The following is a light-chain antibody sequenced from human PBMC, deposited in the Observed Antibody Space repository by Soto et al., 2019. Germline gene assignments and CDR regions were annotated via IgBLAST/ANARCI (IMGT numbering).Light chain of an antibody. CDR3: SSHATSSTWV. J-gene: IGLJ3*02. CDR1: SSDVGAYNY. V-gene: IGLV2-14*01. Sequence: QSALTQPASVSGSPGQSSTLSCTGTSSDVGAYNYVSWYQQHPGKAPKLIIDEVSNRPSGVSNRFSGSKSGNTASLTISGLQAEDEADYYCSSHATSSTWVFGGGTKLTVL. CDR2: EVS.